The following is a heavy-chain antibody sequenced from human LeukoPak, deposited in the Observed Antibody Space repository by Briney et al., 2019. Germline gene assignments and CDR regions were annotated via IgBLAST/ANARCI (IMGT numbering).Heavy chain of an antibody. V-gene: IGHV3-7*01. CDR3: ARYLGFPGGSSWYNH. D-gene: IGHD6-13*01. Sequence: GGSLRLSCAASGFTFSSYWMSWVRQAPGKGMEWVANIKQDGSEKYYVDSVKGRFTISRDNAKHSLYLQMNSLRAEDTAVYYCARYLGFPGGSSWYNHWGQGTLVTVSS. J-gene: IGHJ5*02. CDR2: IKQDGSEK. CDR1: GFTFSSYW.